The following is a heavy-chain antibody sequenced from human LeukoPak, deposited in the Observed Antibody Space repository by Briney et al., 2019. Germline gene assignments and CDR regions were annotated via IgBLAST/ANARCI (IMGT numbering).Heavy chain of an antibody. CDR2: IYYSGST. CDR1: GGSISSYY. V-gene: IGHV4-59*01. D-gene: IGHD3-16*01. Sequence: SETLSLTCTVSGGSISSYYWSWIRQPPGKGLEWIGYIYYSGSTNYNPSLKSRVTISVDTSKNQFSLKLSPVTAADTAVYYCAGFDYDYVWGSRNWFDPWGQGTLVTVSS. CDR3: AGFDYDYVWGSRNWFDP. J-gene: IGHJ5*02.